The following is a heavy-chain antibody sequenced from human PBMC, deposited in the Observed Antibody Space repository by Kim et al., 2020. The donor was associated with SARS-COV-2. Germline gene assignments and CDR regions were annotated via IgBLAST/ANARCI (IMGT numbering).Heavy chain of an antibody. CDR3: ARGVVVPAAEDYYYYYGMDV. CDR1: GYTFTSYA. Sequence: ASVKVSCKASGYTFTSYAMNWVRQAPGQGLEWMGWINTNTGNPTYAQGFTGRFVFSLDTSVSTAYLQISSLKAEDTAVYYCARGVVVPAAEDYYYYYGMDVWGQGTTVTVSS. V-gene: IGHV7-4-1*02. D-gene: IGHD2-2*01. CDR2: INTNTGNP. J-gene: IGHJ6*02.